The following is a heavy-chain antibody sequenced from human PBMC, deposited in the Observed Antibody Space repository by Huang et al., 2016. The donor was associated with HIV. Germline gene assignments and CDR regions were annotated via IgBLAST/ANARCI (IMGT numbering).Heavy chain of an antibody. V-gene: IGHV3-30*18. J-gene: IGHJ4*02. CDR2: ISYDGRRQ. Sequence: QVHLVESGGGVVQPGGSLRLSCAASGFKLSGFGLHWVRQAPGNGLELVAVISYDGRRQFYTDSVNGRFTISRDNSDNTLSLQMKGLRPDDTAVYYCAKESRWFSDFDHWGQGVLVSVSS. CDR1: GFKLSGFG. D-gene: IGHD2-15*01. CDR3: AKESRWFSDFDH.